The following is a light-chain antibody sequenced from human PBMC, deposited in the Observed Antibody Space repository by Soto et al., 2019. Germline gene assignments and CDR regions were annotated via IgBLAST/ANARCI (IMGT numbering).Light chain of an antibody. V-gene: IGKV1-39*01. Sequence: DIQMTQSLSSLSASVGDRVTITYRASQSISSYLNWYQQKPGKAPKLLIYAASSLQSGVPSRFSGSGSGTDFTLTISSLQPEDFATYYCQQSYSTPDTFGQGTKV. CDR1: QSISSY. CDR3: QQSYSTPDT. CDR2: AAS. J-gene: IGKJ1*01.